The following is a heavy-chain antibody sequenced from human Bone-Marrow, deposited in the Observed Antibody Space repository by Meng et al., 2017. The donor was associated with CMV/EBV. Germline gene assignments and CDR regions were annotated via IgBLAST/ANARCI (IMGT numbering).Heavy chain of an antibody. Sequence: SETLSLTCTVSGGSISSYYWSWIRQPPGKGLDWIGYIYYSGSTNYNPSLKSRVTISVDTSKNQFSLKLSSVTAADTAVYYCARDQREGAGWSGYYYGMDVWGQGTTVTVSS. D-gene: IGHD3-3*01. CDR3: ARDQREGAGWSGYYYGMDV. V-gene: IGHV4-59*01. CDR1: GGSISSYY. J-gene: IGHJ6*02. CDR2: IYYSGST.